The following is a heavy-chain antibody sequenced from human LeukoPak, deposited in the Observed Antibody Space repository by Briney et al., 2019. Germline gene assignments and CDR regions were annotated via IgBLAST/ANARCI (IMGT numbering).Heavy chain of an antibody. Sequence: SETLSLTCTVSGVSISSYYWSWIRQPAGKGLEWIGRIYTSGSTNYSPSLKSRVTMSVDTSKNHFSLKLSSVTAADTAVYYCARSYTVATLDSYYYYMDVWGKGTTVTVSS. V-gene: IGHV4-4*07. J-gene: IGHJ6*03. D-gene: IGHD3-16*01. CDR2: IYTSGST. CDR3: ARSYTVATLDSYYYYMDV. CDR1: GVSISSYY.